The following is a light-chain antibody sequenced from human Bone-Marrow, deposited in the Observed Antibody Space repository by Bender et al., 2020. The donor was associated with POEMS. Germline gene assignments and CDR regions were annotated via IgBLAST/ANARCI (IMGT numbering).Light chain of an antibody. Sequence: QSALTQPASVSGSPGQSITLSCTGSYSNIGNYNLVSWYQQYPGKPPKLIIYDVTKRPAGVSDRFSASQAGNTASLTISGLLAEDEAYYYCYSYAGSSTWVFGGGTKLTVL. CDR2: DVT. V-gene: IGLV2-23*02. J-gene: IGLJ3*02. CDR3: YSYAGSSTWV. CDR1: YSNIGNYNL.